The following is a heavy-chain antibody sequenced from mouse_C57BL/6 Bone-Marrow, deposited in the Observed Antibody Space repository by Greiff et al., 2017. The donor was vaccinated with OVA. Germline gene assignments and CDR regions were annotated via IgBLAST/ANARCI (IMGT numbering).Heavy chain of an antibody. Sequence: VQLQQSGAELVRPGASVKLSCKASGYTFTDYYINWVKQRPGQGLEWIARIYPGSGNTYYNEKFKGKATLTAEKSSSTAYMQLSSLTSEYSAVYFCARHYGSSLWYFDVWGTGTTVTVSS. J-gene: IGHJ1*03. CDR3: ARHYGSSLWYFDV. CDR1: GYTFTDYY. CDR2: IYPGSGNT. V-gene: IGHV1-76*01. D-gene: IGHD1-1*01.